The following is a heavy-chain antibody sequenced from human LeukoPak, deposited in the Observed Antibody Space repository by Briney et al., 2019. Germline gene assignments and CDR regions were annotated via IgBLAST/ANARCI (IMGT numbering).Heavy chain of an antibody. CDR2: IIPIFGTA. V-gene: IGHV1-69*05. Sequence: SVKVSCKASGGTFSSYAISWVRQAPGQGLEWMGGIIPIFGTANYAQKFQGRVTITTDESTSTAYMELSSLRSEDTAVYYCARDRGSSSNVGGYWFDPWGRGTLVTVSS. J-gene: IGHJ5*02. D-gene: IGHD6-6*01. CDR1: GGTFSSYA. CDR3: ARDRGSSSNVGGYWFDP.